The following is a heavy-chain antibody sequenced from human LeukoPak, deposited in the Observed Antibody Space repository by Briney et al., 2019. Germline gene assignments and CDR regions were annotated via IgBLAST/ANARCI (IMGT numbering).Heavy chain of an antibody. Sequence: PSETLSLTCTVSGGYISSYYWSWIRQPPGKGLEWIGDIYTSGSTNYNPSLKSRVTISVDTSKNQFSLKLSSVTAADTAVYYCARQENYYDSSGFHFDYWGQGTLVTVSS. CDR2: IYTSGST. CDR3: ARQENYYDSSGFHFDY. CDR1: GGYISSYY. V-gene: IGHV4-4*09. D-gene: IGHD3-22*01. J-gene: IGHJ4*02.